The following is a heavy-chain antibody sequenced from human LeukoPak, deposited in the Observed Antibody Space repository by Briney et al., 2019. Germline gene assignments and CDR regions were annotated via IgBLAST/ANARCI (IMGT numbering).Heavy chain of an antibody. D-gene: IGHD6-13*01. CDR3: AKDESSSWKGHGMDV. J-gene: IGHJ6*02. CDR1: GFTFSSYG. Sequence: GRSLRLSCAASGFTFSSYGMHWVRQAPGKGLEWVAVISYDGSNKYYADSVKGRFTISRDNSKNTLCLQMNSLRAEDTAVYYCAKDESSSWKGHGMDVWGQGTTVTVSS. V-gene: IGHV3-30*18. CDR2: ISYDGSNK.